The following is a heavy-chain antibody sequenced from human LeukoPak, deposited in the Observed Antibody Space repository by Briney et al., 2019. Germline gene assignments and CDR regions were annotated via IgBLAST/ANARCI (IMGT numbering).Heavy chain of an antibody. CDR2: IKQDASQE. J-gene: IGHJ4*02. CDR3: ARGVVYPAWSGPHWSDY. Sequence: GGSLRLTCAASGFTFSSYWMSWVRQAPGKGPEWVAHIKQDASQEYHVDSVKGRFTISRDNAKNSLYLQMNSLRAEDTAVYYCARGVVYPAWSGPHWSDYWGQGALVTVSS. D-gene: IGHD3-3*01. CDR1: GFTFSSYW. V-gene: IGHV3-7*01.